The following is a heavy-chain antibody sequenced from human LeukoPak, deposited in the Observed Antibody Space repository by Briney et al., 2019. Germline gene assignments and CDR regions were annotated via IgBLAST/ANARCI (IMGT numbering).Heavy chain of an antibody. CDR2: IYYSGST. CDR1: GGSISSYY. CDR3: AGEFGDYYDSSGYYYDAFDI. Sequence: PSETLSLTCTVSGGSISSYYWSWIRQPPGKGLEWIGYIYYSGSTNYNPSLKSRVTISVDTSKNQFSLKLSSVTAADTAVYYCAGEFGDYYDSSGYYYDAFDIWGQGTMVTVSS. V-gene: IGHV4-59*01. J-gene: IGHJ3*02. D-gene: IGHD3-22*01.